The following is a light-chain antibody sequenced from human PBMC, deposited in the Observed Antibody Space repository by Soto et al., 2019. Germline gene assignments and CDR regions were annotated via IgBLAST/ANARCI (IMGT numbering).Light chain of an antibody. Sequence: ASVGDSVTITCRASRSASDWLAWYQQRPGEAPRMLISKASTLESGVPSRFNGSGSGTHFTLTITSLQPDDSATYYCQQYNSYSATFGQGTKVDIK. CDR3: QQYNSYSAT. CDR1: RSASDW. V-gene: IGKV1-5*03. CDR2: KAS. J-gene: IGKJ1*01.